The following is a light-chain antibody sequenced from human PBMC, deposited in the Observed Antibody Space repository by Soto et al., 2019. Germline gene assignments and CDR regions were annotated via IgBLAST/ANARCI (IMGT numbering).Light chain of an antibody. CDR1: LPIRHY. Sequence: DIQLTQSPSSLSASVGYRVTITCRASLPIRHYLAWYQQKPGKIPNLLIYSASTLQAGVPSRFRGSGSGIDVTPTIISLQPEDVSAEYCQKYKRFPLTFGGWTKVEIK. J-gene: IGKJ4*01. CDR3: QKYKRFPLT. V-gene: IGKV1-27*01. CDR2: SAS.